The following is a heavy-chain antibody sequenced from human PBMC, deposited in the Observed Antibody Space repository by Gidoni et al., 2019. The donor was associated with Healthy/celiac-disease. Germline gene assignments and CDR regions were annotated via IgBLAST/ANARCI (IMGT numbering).Heavy chain of an antibody. D-gene: IGHD6-6*01. CDR1: GGAFSRYA. CDR2: FIPILGIA. J-gene: IGHJ6*02. Sequence: QVQLVQSGAEVKKPGSSVKVSCKDSGGAFSRYAISWVRQAPGQGLEWMGRFIPILGIANYAQKFQGRVTITADKSTSTAYMELSSLRSEDTAVYYCARVGSFESLAAPHYYYYGMDVWGQGTTVTVSS. CDR3: ARVGSFESLAAPHYYYYGMDV. V-gene: IGHV1-69*04.